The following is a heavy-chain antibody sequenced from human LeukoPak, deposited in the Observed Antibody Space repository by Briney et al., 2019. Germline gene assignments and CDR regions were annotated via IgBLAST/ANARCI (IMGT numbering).Heavy chain of an antibody. J-gene: IGHJ4*02. CDR2: IYYSGST. Sequence: SETLSLTCTVSGGSISSYYWSWIRQPPGKGLEWIGYIYYSGSTNYNPSLKSRVTISVDTSKNQFSLKLSSVTAADTAVYYCARLSYSGSYGHFDYWGQGTLVTVSS. CDR1: GGSISSYY. V-gene: IGHV4-59*01. D-gene: IGHD1-26*01. CDR3: ARLSYSGSYGHFDY.